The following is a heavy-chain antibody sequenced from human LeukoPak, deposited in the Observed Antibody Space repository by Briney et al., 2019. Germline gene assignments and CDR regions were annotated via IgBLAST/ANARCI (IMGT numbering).Heavy chain of an antibody. D-gene: IGHD6-13*01. Sequence: GGSLRLSCAASGFTIRTYAMSWVRQAPGKGLEWVSAISGSGGSTYYADSVKGRFTISRDNSKNTLYLQMNSLRAEDTAVYYCAKDSETYSSSCPEDWGQGTLVTVSS. V-gene: IGHV3-23*01. CDR3: AKDSETYSSSCPED. J-gene: IGHJ4*02. CDR2: ISGSGGST. CDR1: GFTIRTYA.